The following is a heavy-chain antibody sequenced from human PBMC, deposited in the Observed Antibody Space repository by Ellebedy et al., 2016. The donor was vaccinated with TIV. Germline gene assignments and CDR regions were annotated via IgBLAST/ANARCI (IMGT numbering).Heavy chain of an antibody. V-gene: IGHV4-39*01. CDR3: ARHFAHSRFDP. CDR1: GGSISSSPYH. Sequence: MPSETLSLTCTVSGGSISSSPYHWGWIRQPPGKGLEWIGSISYSGNTYYSPSLKSRVTISVDTSKNQFSLKLSSVTAADTAVYYCARHFAHSRFDPWGQGTLVTVSS. D-gene: IGHD2-15*01. J-gene: IGHJ5*02. CDR2: ISYSGNT.